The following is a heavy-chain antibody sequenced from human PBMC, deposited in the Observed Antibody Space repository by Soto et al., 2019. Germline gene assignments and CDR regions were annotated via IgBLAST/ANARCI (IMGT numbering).Heavy chain of an antibody. CDR1: GGSISNYF. CDR3: ARGGQDFWSGPFDY. V-gene: IGHV4-4*07. J-gene: IGHJ4*02. CDR2: IDSSGST. D-gene: IGHD3-3*01. Sequence: SETLSLTCTVSGGSISNYFCNWIRQPAGKGLEWIGRIDSSGSTNYNPSLKSRITMSADTSRNQFSLKLNSVTAADTAVYYCARGGQDFWSGPFDYWGQGALVTVS.